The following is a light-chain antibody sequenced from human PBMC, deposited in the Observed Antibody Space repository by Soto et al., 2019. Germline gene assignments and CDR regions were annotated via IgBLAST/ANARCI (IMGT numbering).Light chain of an antibody. J-gene: IGKJ4*01. Sequence: EIVLTQSPGTLSLSPGERASLSCRASQSVSSSYLAWYQHKPGQAPRLLIYDASSRATGIPDRFSGGGSGTDFTLTISRLEPEDFAAYYCQQFSSYPLTFGGGTKVDIK. CDR3: QQFSSYPLT. CDR2: DAS. V-gene: IGKV3-20*01. CDR1: QSVSSSY.